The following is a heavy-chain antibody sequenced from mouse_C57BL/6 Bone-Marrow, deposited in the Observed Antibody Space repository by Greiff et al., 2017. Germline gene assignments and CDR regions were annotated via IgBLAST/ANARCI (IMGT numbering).Heavy chain of an antibody. CDR2: IYPNNGGN. J-gene: IGHJ2*01. Sequence: VQLKESGPELVKPGASVKMSCKASGYTFTDYYMHWVKQSHGKSLEWIGYIYPNNGGNGYNQKFKGKATLTVDKSSSTAYMELRSLTSEDSAVYYCAIKDGWLLPHYFDYWGQGTTLTGSS. V-gene: IGHV1-34*01. D-gene: IGHD2-3*01. CDR3: AIKDGWLLPHYFDY. CDR1: GYTFTDYY.